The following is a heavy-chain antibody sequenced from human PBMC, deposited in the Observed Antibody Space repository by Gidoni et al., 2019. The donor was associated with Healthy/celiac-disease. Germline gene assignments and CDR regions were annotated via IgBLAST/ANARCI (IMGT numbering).Heavy chain of an antibody. CDR1: GGTFSSYA. Sequence: QVQLVQSGAAVKKPGSSVKVSCKASGGTFSSYAISWVRQAPGQGREWMGGIIPIFGTANYAQKFQGRVTITADKSTSTAYMELSSLRSEDTAVYYCARAGDRVGPYYYYYYMDVWGKGTTVTVSS. J-gene: IGHJ6*03. CDR2: IIPIFGTA. V-gene: IGHV1-69*06. D-gene: IGHD7-27*01. CDR3: ARAGDRVGPYYYYYYMDV.